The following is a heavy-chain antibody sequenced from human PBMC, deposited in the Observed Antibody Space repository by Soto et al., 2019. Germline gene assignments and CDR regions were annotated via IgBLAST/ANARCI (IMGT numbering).Heavy chain of an antibody. Sequence: ASVKVSCKVSGYTLTELSMHWVRQAPGKGLEWMGGFDPEDGETIYAQKFQGRVTMTEDTSTDTAYMELTSLQASDTAMYYCARLLDSWGEPHYFDSWGQGTMVTVSS. CDR2: FDPEDGET. V-gene: IGHV1-24*01. D-gene: IGHD3-16*01. CDR1: GYTLTELS. CDR3: ARLLDSWGEPHYFDS. J-gene: IGHJ4*02.